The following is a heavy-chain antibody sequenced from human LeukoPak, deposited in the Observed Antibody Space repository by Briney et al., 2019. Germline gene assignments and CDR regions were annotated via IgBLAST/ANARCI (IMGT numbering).Heavy chain of an antibody. D-gene: IGHD3-3*01. Sequence: PSETLSLTCTVSGDYMSSGSSYWSWIRQPAGKGLEWIGRIYTSGSTIYNPSLKSRVTISVDTSKNQFSLNLSSVTVADTAVYYCARDLTIFPYNWFDPWGQGTLVTVSS. CDR2: IYTSGST. V-gene: IGHV4-61*02. J-gene: IGHJ5*02. CDR3: ARDLTIFPYNWFDP. CDR1: GDYMSSGSSY.